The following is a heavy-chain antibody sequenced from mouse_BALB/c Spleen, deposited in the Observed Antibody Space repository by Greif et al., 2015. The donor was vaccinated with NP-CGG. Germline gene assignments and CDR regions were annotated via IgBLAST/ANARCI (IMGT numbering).Heavy chain of an antibody. CDR2: IWAGGST. Sequence: VKLVESGPGLVAPSQSLSITCTVSGFSLTSYGVHWVRQPPGKGLEWLGVIWAGGSTSYNSALMSRLSISEDNSKSQVFLKMNSLQTDDTAMYYCAREDGNYVGAMDYWGQGTSVTVSS. CDR1: GFSLTSYG. CDR3: AREDGNYVGAMDY. V-gene: IGHV2-9*02. J-gene: IGHJ4*01. D-gene: IGHD2-1*01.